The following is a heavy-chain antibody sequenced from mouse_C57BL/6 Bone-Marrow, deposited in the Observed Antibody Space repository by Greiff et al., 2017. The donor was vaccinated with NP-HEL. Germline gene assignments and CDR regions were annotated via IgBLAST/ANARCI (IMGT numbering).Heavy chain of an antibody. V-gene: IGHV1-64*01. CDR1: GYTFTSYW. J-gene: IGHJ3*01. Sequence: QVQLQQPGAELVKPGASVKLSCKASGYTFTSYWMHWVKQRPGQGLEWIGMIHPNSGSTNYNEKFKSKATLTVDKSSSTAYMQLSSRTSEDSAVYYCARRATMVTTDWFAYWGQGTLVTVSA. D-gene: IGHD2-2*01. CDR3: ARRATMVTTDWFAY. CDR2: IHPNSGST.